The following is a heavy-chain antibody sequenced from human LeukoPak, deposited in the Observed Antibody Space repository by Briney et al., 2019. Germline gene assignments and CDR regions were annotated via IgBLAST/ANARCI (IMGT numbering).Heavy chain of an antibody. Sequence: PSETLSLTCAVYGGSFSGYYWCWTRQPPGKGLEWIGEINQSGSTNYNPSLKSRVTISVDTSKNQFSLKLSSVTAADPAVYHCAREVVVITHFDYWGQGTLVTVSS. V-gene: IGHV4-34*01. CDR2: INQSGST. J-gene: IGHJ4*02. CDR1: GGSFSGYY. D-gene: IGHD3-22*01. CDR3: AREVVVITHFDY.